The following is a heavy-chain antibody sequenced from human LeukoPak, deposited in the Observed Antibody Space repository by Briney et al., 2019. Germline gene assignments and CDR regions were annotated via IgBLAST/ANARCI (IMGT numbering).Heavy chain of an antibody. Sequence: GGSLRLSCAASGFTFSSYWMHWVRQVPGKGLVWVARINPGGSNITYADSVKGRFTISRDNAKNTLYLQMDSLRAEDTGVYYCARSNQADDYWGQGTLVTVSS. J-gene: IGHJ4*02. D-gene: IGHD1-14*01. CDR1: GFTFSSYW. CDR2: INPGGSNI. CDR3: ARSNQADDY. V-gene: IGHV3-74*01.